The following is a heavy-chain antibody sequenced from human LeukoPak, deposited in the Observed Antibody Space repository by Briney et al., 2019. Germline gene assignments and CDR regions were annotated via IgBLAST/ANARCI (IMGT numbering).Heavy chain of an antibody. CDR2: IYYVGNT. CDR1: GGSISSGGNY. Sequence: PSETLSLTCTVSGGSISSGGNYWSWLRQLPGKGLEWIGYIYYVGNTNYNPSLKSRLSMSVDTSKNQFSLRLTSVTAADTAVYYCARVEVIGSTRYFDYWGQEAMVSVSS. D-gene: IGHD3-16*02. CDR3: ARVEVIGSTRYFDY. J-gene: IGHJ4*02. V-gene: IGHV4-31*03.